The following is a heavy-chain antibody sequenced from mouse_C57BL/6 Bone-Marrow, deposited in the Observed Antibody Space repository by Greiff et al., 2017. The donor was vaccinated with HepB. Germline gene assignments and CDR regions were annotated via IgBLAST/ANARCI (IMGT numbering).Heavy chain of an antibody. CDR2: IRSKSNNYAT. D-gene: IGHD2-3*01. CDR1: GFSFNTYA. CDR3: VRQWLLRNYYAMDY. V-gene: IGHV10-1*01. Sequence: EVHLVESGGGLVQPKGSLKLSCAASGFSFNTYAMNWVRQAPGKGLEWVARIRSKSNNYATYYADSVKDRFTISRDDSESMLYLQMNNLKTEDTAMYYCVRQWLLRNYYAMDYWGQGTSVTVSS. J-gene: IGHJ4*01.